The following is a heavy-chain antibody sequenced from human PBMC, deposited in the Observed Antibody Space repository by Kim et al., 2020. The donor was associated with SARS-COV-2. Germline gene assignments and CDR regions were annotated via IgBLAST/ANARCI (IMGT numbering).Heavy chain of an antibody. CDR3: ARGPPHSTVVARGWFDP. CDR1: GYTFTDYY. CDR2: INPNSGGT. D-gene: IGHD2-15*01. Sequence: ASVKVSCKASGYTFTDYYMHWVRQAPGQGLEWMGWINPNSGGTNYAQKFQGRVTMTSDTSISTAYMEMNRLRSDDTAVYYCARGPPHSTVVARGWFDPWGQGTLVTVSS. J-gene: IGHJ5*02. V-gene: IGHV1-2*02.